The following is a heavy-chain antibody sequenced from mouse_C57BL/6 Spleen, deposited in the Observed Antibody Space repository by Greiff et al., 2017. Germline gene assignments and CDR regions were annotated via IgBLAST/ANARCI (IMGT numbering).Heavy chain of an antibody. CDR2: ISNGGGST. V-gene: IGHV5-12*01. Sequence: EVKVVESGGGLVQPGGSLKLSCAASGFTFSDYYMYWVRQTPAKRLEWVAYISNGGGSTYYPDTVKGRFTISRDNAKNTLYLQMSRLKSEDTAMYYCARQATGTSMEYWGQGTSVTVSS. D-gene: IGHD4-1*02. CDR3: ARQATGTSMEY. J-gene: IGHJ4*01. CDR1: GFTFSDYY.